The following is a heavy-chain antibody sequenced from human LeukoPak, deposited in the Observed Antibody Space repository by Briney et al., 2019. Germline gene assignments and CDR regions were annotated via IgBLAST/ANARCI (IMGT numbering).Heavy chain of an antibody. CDR2: ISPSGGIT. J-gene: IGHJ4*02. V-gene: IGHV3-23*01. Sequence: GGTLRLSCAASGFTFSSHGMNWVRQAPGKGLEWVSGISPSGGITYYTDSVKGRFTISRDNSKNTLYLQMNSLRAEDTAVYYCAKATVEMATIWDYWGQGTLVTVSS. CDR3: AKATVEMATIWDY. D-gene: IGHD5-24*01. CDR1: GFTFSSHG.